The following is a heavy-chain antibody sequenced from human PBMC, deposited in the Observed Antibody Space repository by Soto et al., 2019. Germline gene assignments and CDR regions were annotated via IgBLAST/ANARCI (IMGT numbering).Heavy chain of an antibody. CDR3: ARLNGEKQLSVGYYYGMDV. V-gene: IGHV3-74*01. CDR1: GFTFISYW. J-gene: IGHJ6*02. Sequence: GGALRLSCAASGFTFISYWMHWVLQAPWKGLVWVSRINSDGSSTSYADSVKGRFTISRDNAKNTLYLQMNSLRAEDTAVYYCARLNGEKQLSVGYYYGMDVWGQGTTVTVSS. CDR2: INSDGSST. D-gene: IGHD6-6*01.